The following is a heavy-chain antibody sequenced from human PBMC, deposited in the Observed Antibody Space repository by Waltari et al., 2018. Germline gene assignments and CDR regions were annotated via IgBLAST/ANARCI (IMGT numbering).Heavy chain of an antibody. CDR2: IVHSGST. D-gene: IGHD3-10*01. CDR1: GGSFSDYC. V-gene: IGHV4-34*02. Sequence: QVQLQQRGTGLLKTSRTLSLTCDVSGGSFSDYCWTWIRQVPGKGLEWIGDIVHSGSTSYPPSLMGRITISLDTSKNQCSLRLNSGTAADTAVYYCARGRRESVWVGELLYYHYYGMDVWGQGTTVSVSS. J-gene: IGHJ6*02. CDR3: ARGRRESVWVGELLYYHYYGMDV.